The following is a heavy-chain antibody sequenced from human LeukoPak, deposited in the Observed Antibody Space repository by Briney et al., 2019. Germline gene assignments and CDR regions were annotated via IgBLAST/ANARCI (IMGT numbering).Heavy chain of an antibody. CDR1: GFTFSTYG. D-gene: IGHD6-19*01. CDR3: AKDSPAYSSGWYAGE. CDR2: IRFDGNNK. V-gene: IGHV3-30*02. J-gene: IGHJ4*02. Sequence: GGSLRLSCAASGFTFSTYGMHWVRQAPGKGLEWVAFIRFDGNNKNYGDSVKGRFAISRDSSKNTVYLQMNSLRAEDTAVYYCAKDSPAYSSGWYAGEWGQGTLVTVSS.